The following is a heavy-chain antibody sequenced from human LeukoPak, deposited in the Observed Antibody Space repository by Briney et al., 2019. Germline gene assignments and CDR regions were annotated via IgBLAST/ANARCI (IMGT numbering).Heavy chain of an antibody. CDR2: VKQDGSEK. CDR1: GFTSSSYW. V-gene: IGHV3-7*01. CDR3: AGSGRYYYYYMDV. J-gene: IGHJ6*03. Sequence: GGSLRLSCAASGFTSSSYWMSWVRQAPGKGLEWVANVKQDGSEKYYVDSVKGRFTISRDNAKNSLYLQMNSLRAEDTAVYYCAGSGRYYYYYMDVWGRGTTVTVSS. D-gene: IGHD2-15*01.